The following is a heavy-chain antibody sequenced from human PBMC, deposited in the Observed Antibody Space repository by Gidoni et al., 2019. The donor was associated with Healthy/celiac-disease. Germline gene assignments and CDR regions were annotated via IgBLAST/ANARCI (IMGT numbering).Heavy chain of an antibody. CDR3: AKDKAAYYYYYYGMDV. D-gene: IGHD6-13*01. J-gene: IGHJ6*02. V-gene: IGHV3-9*01. Sequence: EVQLVESGGGLVQPGRSLRLYCAASGFNFDDYAMHWVRQAPGKCLEWVSGIRWNSGSIGYADSVKGRFTISRDNAKNSLYLQMNSLRAEDTALYYCAKDKAAYYYYYYGMDVWGQGTTVTVSS. CDR1: GFNFDDYA. CDR2: IRWNSGSI.